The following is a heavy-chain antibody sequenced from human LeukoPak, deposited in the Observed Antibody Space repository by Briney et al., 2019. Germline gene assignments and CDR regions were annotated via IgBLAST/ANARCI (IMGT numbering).Heavy chain of an antibody. CDR2: IYSDGRT. CDR1: GFTVSRNY. J-gene: IGHJ4*02. V-gene: IGHV3-53*01. D-gene: IGHD6-13*01. Sequence: GGSLRLSCTGSGFTVSRNYMTWVRQAPGKGLEWVSVIYSDGRTYYADSVKGRFTISRDNSKNTVYLQMNSLRAEDTALYYCALAGYRRSGLGVWGQGRLVTVSS. CDR3: ALAGYRRSGLGV.